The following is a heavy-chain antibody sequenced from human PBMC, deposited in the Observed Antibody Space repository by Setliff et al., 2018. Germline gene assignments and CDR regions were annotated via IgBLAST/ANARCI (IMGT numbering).Heavy chain of an antibody. Sequence: ASVKVSCKVSGSTVTESSMHWVRQAPGKGLEWMGGFDPEDGERIYAQHFQGRLTMTEDTSTDTAYMELSSLRSEDTAVDYCARDRISHYYDSGAHAFDIWGKGTMVTVSS. CDR1: GSTVTESS. D-gene: IGHD3-22*01. V-gene: IGHV1-24*01. CDR3: ARDRISHYYDSGAHAFDI. CDR2: FDPEDGER. J-gene: IGHJ3*02.